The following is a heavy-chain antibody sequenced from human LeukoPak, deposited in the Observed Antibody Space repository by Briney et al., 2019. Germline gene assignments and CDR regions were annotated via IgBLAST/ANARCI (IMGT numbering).Heavy chain of an antibody. CDR3: ARVLYSSSWYGLSAFDI. Sequence: ASVKVSCKASGGTFSSYAISWVRQAPGQGLEWMGRIIPILGIANYAQKFQGRVTITADKSTSTAYMELSSLRSEDTAVYYCARVLYSSSWYGLSAFDIWGQGTMVTVSS. D-gene: IGHD6-13*01. J-gene: IGHJ3*02. CDR1: GGTFSSYA. V-gene: IGHV1-69*04. CDR2: IIPILGIA.